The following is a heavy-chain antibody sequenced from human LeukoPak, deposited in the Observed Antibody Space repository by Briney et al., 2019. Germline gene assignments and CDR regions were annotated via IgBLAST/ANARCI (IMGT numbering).Heavy chain of an antibody. J-gene: IGHJ5*02. Sequence: ASVKVSCKASGYTFTSYYMHWVRQAPGQGLEWMGIINPSGGSTSYAQKFQGRVTMTRDTSMSTVYMELSSLRSEDTAVYYCASGGTAKNWFDPWGQGTLVTVSS. CDR3: ASGGTAKNWFDP. V-gene: IGHV1-46*01. CDR1: GYTFTSYY. D-gene: IGHD2-21*02. CDR2: INPSGGST.